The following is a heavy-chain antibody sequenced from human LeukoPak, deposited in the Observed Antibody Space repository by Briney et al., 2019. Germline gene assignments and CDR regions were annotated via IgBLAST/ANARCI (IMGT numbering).Heavy chain of an antibody. J-gene: IGHJ4*02. D-gene: IGHD6-13*01. Sequence: GGSLRLSCAASGFTFSNYWMSWVRQAPGKGLEWVANIKQHGSEEYYVDSVKGRFTIFRDNAKNSLYLQMSNLRVEDTGVYYCARAPVIPEAGTVGYFDFGGQGPLVPVS. V-gene: IGHV3-7*01. CDR1: GFTFSNYW. CDR2: IKQHGSEE. CDR3: ARAPVIPEAGTVGYFDF.